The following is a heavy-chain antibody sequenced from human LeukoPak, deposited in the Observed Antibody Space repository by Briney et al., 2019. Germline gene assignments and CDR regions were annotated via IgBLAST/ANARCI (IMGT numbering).Heavy chain of an antibody. CDR2: IYYSGST. J-gene: IGHJ5*02. CDR1: GVSISSSSYY. CDR3: VVVFYFFLWWCYYNWFDP. D-gene: IGHD2-21*01. V-gene: IGHV4-39*01. Sequence: SETLSLTCTVSGVSISSSSYYWGWIRQPPGKGLEWIGTIYYSGSTYYDPSLKSRVTISVDTSKNQFSLMLSSVTGGGCVVCWFVVVFYFFLWWCYYNWFDPWGQGTLVTVSS.